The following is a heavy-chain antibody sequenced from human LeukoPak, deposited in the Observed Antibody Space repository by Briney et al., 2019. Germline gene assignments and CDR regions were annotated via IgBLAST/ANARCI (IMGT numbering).Heavy chain of an antibody. CDR1: GLTFSNFA. Sequence: GGSLRLSCAASGLTFSNFAMNWVRQAPGKGLEWVSSIRGGGANPHYADSVKGRFTISRDNSKNTLYMEMNSLRAEDTAVYYCAKCSYTYGNDAYDIWGQGTMVTVSS. CDR2: IRGGGANP. CDR3: AKCSYTYGNDAYDI. J-gene: IGHJ3*02. D-gene: IGHD5-18*01. V-gene: IGHV3-23*01.